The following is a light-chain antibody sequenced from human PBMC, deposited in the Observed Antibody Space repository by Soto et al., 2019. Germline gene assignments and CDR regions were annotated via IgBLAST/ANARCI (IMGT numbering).Light chain of an antibody. V-gene: IGLV1-40*01. CDR1: SSNIGAGYD. CDR3: QSHDTSLSGSRV. Sequence: QSVLTQPPSVSGAPGQRVTISCTGSSSNIGAGYDVHWYQQLPGTAPKLLIYGNNNRPSGVPDRFSGSKSGTSASLAITGLLPEDEADYYCQSHDTSLSGSRVFGTGTQLTVL. CDR2: GNN. J-gene: IGLJ1*01.